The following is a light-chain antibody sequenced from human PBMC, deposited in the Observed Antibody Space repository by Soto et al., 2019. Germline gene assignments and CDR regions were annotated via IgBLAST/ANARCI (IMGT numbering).Light chain of an antibody. CDR2: DVS. J-gene: IGLJ2*01. Sequence: QSALTQPRSVSGSPGQSVTISCTGTSSDVGDYNHVSWYQQHPGKAPKLIIYDVSDRPSGVSNRFSGSKSGNTASLTISGLQAEDEADYYCCYYAGGYTSLFGGGTKLTVL. CDR1: SSDVGDYNH. CDR3: CYYAGGYTSL. V-gene: IGLV2-11*01.